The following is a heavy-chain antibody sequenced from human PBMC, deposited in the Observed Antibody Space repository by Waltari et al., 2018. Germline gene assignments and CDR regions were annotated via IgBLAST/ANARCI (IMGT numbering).Heavy chain of an antibody. D-gene: IGHD3-16*01. CDR2: MNPNSGNT. CDR1: GYNFTSHD. Sequence: QVQLVQSGAEVQKPGASVKVSCKAYGYNFTSHDINWVRQATGHGLEWMGWMNPNSGNTGYAQKFQGRVTITRNTSISTAYMELSSLRSEDTAVYYCAKVAYYDYIWGSLGAFDIWGQGTMVTVSS. CDR3: AKVAYYDYIWGSLGAFDI. J-gene: IGHJ3*02. V-gene: IGHV1-8*03.